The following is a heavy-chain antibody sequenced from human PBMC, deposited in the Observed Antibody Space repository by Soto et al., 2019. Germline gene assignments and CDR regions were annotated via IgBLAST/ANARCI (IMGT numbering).Heavy chain of an antibody. CDR1: GFSRTTSGVG. V-gene: IGHV2-5*02. J-gene: IGHJ4*02. CDR3: AHRVLRTVFGLVTTTAIYFDF. Sequence: QITLNESGPTQVKPRQTLTLTCTFSGFSRTTSGVGVGWIRQSPGKAPEWLALIYWDDDKRYSPSLKSRLTITKDTSKNHVVLTMADLDPADTATYYCAHRVLRTVFGLVTTTAIYFDFWGQGTPVAVSS. CDR2: IYWDDDK. D-gene: IGHD3-3*01.